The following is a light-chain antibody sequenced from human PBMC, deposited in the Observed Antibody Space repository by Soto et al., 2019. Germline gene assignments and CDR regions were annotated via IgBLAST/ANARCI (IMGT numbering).Light chain of an antibody. Sequence: DIQMTQSPSSLSASIGDRVTITCQASQNITNNLSWYQQKPGKAPNLLIYHASKLAKGVTSRFSGSGSGTDFSFIITSLQREDLATYYCQQYYGLPPLTFGQGTKVDI. V-gene: IGKV1-33*01. CDR3: QQYYGLPPLT. CDR2: HAS. J-gene: IGKJ1*01. CDR1: QNITNN.